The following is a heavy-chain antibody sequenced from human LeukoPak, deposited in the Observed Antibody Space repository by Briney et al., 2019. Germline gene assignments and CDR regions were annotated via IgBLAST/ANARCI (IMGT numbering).Heavy chain of an antibody. D-gene: IGHD6-19*01. Sequence: GGSLRLSCAASGFTFSSYAMSWVHQAPGKGLEWVSAISGSGGSTYYADSVKGRFTISRDNSKNTLYLQMNRLRAEDTAVYYCAKMRSSGWDFDYWGQGTLVTVSS. V-gene: IGHV3-23*01. CDR1: GFTFSSYA. CDR3: AKMRSSGWDFDY. J-gene: IGHJ4*02. CDR2: ISGSGGST.